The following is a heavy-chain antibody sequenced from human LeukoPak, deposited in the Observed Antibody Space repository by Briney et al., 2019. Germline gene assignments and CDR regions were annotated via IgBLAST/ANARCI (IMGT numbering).Heavy chain of an antibody. D-gene: IGHD3-3*01. J-gene: IGHJ5*02. Sequence: SETLSLTCIVSGGSISSYYWSWIRQPAGKGLEWIGRINTSGSTNYNPSLKSRVTISVDTSKNQFSLKLSSVTAADTAVYYCARGQSGDLLRFLEWLLSPGWFDPWGQGTLVTVSS. CDR3: ARGQSGDLLRFLEWLLSPGWFDP. V-gene: IGHV4-4*07. CDR2: INTSGST. CDR1: GGSISSYY.